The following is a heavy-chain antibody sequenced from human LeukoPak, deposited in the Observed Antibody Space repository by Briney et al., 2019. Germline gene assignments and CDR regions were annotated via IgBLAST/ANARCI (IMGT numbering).Heavy chain of an antibody. CDR3: ARVNSIMITFGGVIANAFDI. CDR1: GGSISSGDYY. D-gene: IGHD3-16*02. CDR2: IYYSGST. V-gene: IGHV4-30-4*01. Sequence: SETLSLTCTVSGGSISSGDYYWSWIRQPPGKGLEWIGYIYYSGSTYYNPSLKSRVTISVATSKNQFSLKLSSVTAADTAVYYCARVNSIMITFGGVIANAFDIWGQGTMVTVSS. J-gene: IGHJ3*02.